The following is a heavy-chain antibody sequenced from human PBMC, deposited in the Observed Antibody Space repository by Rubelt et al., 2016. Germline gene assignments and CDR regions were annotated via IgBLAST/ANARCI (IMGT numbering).Heavy chain of an antibody. Sequence: QLQLQESGPGVVKPSETLSLTCTVSGGSISSSTYYWGWIRQPPGKGLEWIGSIYYSGSTYYNPSLKSRVTISVDTSKNQFPLKLSLVTAADTATYYCARDPTNYVWGSYRGIDYWGQGTLVTVSS. CDR3: ARDPTNYVWGSYRGIDY. D-gene: IGHD3-16*02. V-gene: IGHV4-39*07. CDR1: GGSISSSTYY. J-gene: IGHJ4*02. CDR2: IYYSGST.